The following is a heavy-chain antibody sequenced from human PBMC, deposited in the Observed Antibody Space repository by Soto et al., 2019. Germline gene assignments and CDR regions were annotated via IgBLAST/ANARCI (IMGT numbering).Heavy chain of an antibody. CDR3: ARRTTGYSSGPGGYYFDY. CDR1: GYSFTSYW. CDR2: IYPGDSDT. D-gene: IGHD6-19*01. Sequence: PGESLKISCKGSGYSFTSYWIGWVRQMPGKGLEWMGIIYPGDSDTRYSPSFQGQVTISADKSISTAYLQWSSLKASDTAMYYCARRTTGYSSGPGGYYFDYWGQGTLVTVS. J-gene: IGHJ4*02. V-gene: IGHV5-51*01.